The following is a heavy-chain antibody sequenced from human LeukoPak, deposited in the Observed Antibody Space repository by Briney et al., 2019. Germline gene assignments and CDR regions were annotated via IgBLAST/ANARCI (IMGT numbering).Heavy chain of an antibody. CDR1: GFTVSSNY. J-gene: IGHJ4*02. D-gene: IGHD3-10*01. V-gene: IGHV3-53*01. CDR2: IYSGGST. Sequence: GGSLRLSCAASGFTVSSNYMTWVRQALGKGLEWVSVIYSGGSTYYADSVKGRFTISRDNSKNTLYLQMNSLRTEDTAVYYCARDGPGDYGSGSYYRRYFDYWRQGTLVTVSS. CDR3: ARDGPGDYGSGSYYRRYFDY.